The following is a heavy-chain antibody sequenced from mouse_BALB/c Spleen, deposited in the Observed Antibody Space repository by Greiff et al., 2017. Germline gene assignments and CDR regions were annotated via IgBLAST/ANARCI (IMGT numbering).Heavy chain of an antibody. D-gene: IGHD2-4*01. CDR3: ARRTMITSYAMDY. V-gene: IGHV3-2*02. J-gene: IGHJ4*01. CDR2: ISYSGST. Sequence: DVKLQESGPGLVKPSQSLSLTCTVTGYSITSDYAWNWIRQFPGNKLEWMGYISYSGSTSYNPSLKSRISITRDTSKNQFFLQLNSVTTEDTATYYCARRTMITSYAMDYWGQGTSVTVSS. CDR1: GYSITSDYA.